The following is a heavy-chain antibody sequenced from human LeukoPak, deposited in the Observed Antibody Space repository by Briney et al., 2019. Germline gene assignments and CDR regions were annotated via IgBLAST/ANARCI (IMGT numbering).Heavy chain of an antibody. J-gene: IGHJ4*02. CDR2: ISAYNGNT. CDR3: ARAHWNDGTFDY. D-gene: IGHD1-1*01. CDR1: GYTFTSYG. Sequence: APVKVSCKASGYTFTSYGISWVRQAPGQGLEWMGWISAYNGNTSYAQKFQGRVTMTRDTSTSTVYMELSSLRSEDTAVYYCARAHWNDGTFDYWGQGTLVTVSS. V-gene: IGHV1-18*01.